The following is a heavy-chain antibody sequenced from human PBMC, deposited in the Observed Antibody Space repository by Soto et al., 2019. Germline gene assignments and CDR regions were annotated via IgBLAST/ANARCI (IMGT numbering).Heavy chain of an antibody. Sequence: GSLRLSCAASGFTFSSYAMSWVRQAPGKGLEWVSAISGSGGSTYYADSVKGRFTISRDNSKNTLYLQMNSLRAEDTAVYYCAKAPGGQSYYYYYGMDVWGQGTTVTVSS. CDR2: ISGSGGST. CDR3: AKAPGGQSYYYYYGMDV. V-gene: IGHV3-23*01. D-gene: IGHD2-15*01. J-gene: IGHJ6*02. CDR1: GFTFSSYA.